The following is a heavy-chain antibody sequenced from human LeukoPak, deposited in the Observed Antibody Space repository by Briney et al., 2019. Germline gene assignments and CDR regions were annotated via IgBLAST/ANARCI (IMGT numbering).Heavy chain of an antibody. CDR3: ARVDRYHFYLDV. J-gene: IGHJ6*03. V-gene: IGHV1-69*05. Sequence: SVKVSCKASGYTFTSYDINWVRQATGQGLEWMGGIIPIFGTPNYAQKFQGRVKVTTDDATGTAYMELSSLMSEDTAIYYCARVDRYHFYLDVWGKGTPVTVSS. CDR2: IIPIFGTP. CDR1: GYTFTSYD.